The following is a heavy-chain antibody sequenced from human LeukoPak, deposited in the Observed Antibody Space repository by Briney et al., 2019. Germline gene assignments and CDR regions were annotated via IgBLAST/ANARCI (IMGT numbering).Heavy chain of an antibody. Sequence: SETLSLTCSVSGGSISNGGFYWSWIRQLPGNDLEWIGYIYYTGSTRYNPSLKSRVTISLDRSNTQYSLKLKSVTAADTAVYYCARARFLSSSIDIWGQGTLVTVSS. CDR2: IYYTGST. CDR1: GGSISNGGFY. V-gene: IGHV4-31*03. D-gene: IGHD6-6*01. CDR3: ARARFLSSSIDI. J-gene: IGHJ3*02.